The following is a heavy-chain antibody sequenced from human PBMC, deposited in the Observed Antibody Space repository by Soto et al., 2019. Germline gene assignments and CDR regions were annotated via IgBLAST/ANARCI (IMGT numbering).Heavy chain of an antibody. CDR3: ARLGLLWSLPGFDY. CDR2: IYYSGST. D-gene: IGHD2-21*01. CDR1: GGSISSSSYY. Sequence: PSETLSLTCTVSGGSISSSSYYWGWIRQPPGKGLEWIGIIYYSGSTYYNPSLKSRVTISVDTSKNQFSLKLSSVTAADTAVYYCARLGLLWSLPGFDYWGQGTLVTVSS. J-gene: IGHJ4*02. V-gene: IGHV4-39*01.